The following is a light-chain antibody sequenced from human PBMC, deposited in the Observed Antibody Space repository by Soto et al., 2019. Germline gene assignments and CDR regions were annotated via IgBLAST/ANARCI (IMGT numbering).Light chain of an antibody. Sequence: DLQMTQSPSSLSASVGDRVTITCRASQTIIRYLDWDQQKPGRAPNPLIYAASSLHTGIPSRFSAIGSETEFTLTISSLQPEDSATYYFQQSYSTLFTFGPGNSVEI. J-gene: IGKJ3*01. CDR3: QQSYSTLFT. CDR2: AAS. CDR1: QTIIRY. V-gene: IGKV1-39*01.